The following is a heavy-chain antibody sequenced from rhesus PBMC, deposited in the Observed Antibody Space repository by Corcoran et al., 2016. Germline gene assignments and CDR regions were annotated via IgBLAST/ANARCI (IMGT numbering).Heavy chain of an antibody. V-gene: IGHV4-65*01. Sequence: QVQLQESGPGLVKPSETLSLTCAVSGGSVSSSNWWSWVRQSPGKGLEWIGYVSASRSSTYYNPSLKRRVTISTDPSKNQFSLKLSSVTAADTAVYYCARYTYGLDSWGQGVVVTVSS. CDR1: GGSVSSSNW. D-gene: IGHD2-39*02. CDR3: ARYTYGLDS. CDR2: VSASRSST. J-gene: IGHJ6*01.